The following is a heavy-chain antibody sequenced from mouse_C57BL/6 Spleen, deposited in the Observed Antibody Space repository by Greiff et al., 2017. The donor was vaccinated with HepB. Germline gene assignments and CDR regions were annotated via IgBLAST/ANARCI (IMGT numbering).Heavy chain of an antibody. V-gene: IGHV1-76*01. J-gene: IGHJ4*01. CDR3: ARGGKDYAMDY. CDR2: IYPGSGNT. D-gene: IGHD1-1*01. Sequence: QVHVKQSGAELVRPGASVKLSCKASGYTFTDYYINWVKQRPGQGLEWIARIYPGSGNTYYNEKFKGKATLTAEKSSSTAYMQLSSLTSEDSAVYFCARGGKDYAMDYWGQGTSVTVSS. CDR1: GYTFTDYY.